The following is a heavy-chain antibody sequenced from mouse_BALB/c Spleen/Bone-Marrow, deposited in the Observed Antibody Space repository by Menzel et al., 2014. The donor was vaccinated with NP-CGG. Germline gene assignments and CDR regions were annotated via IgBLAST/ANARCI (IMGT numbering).Heavy chain of an antibody. D-gene: IGHD2-1*01. V-gene: IGHV5-6*01. Sequence: EVKVVESGGNLVKPGGSLKLSCAASGFTFSSYGMSWVRQTPDRRLEWVATISSDGSYTYYPDSVQGRFTISRDNAKNSLCLQMSSLKSEDTAMYYCARWVDGNLAWFAYWGQGTLVTVSA. CDR1: GFTFSSYG. CDR2: ISSDGSYT. J-gene: IGHJ3*01. CDR3: ARWVDGNLAWFAY.